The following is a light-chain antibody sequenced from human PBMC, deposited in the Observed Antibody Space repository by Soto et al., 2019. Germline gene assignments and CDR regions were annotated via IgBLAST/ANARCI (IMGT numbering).Light chain of an antibody. CDR1: SNDIGGYNY. CDR2: EVS. CDR3: SSYTGSSTVV. Sequence: QSALTQPASVSESPGQSITISCTGTSNDIGGYNYVSWYQHHPGKAPKLMIYEVSNRPSGVSHRFSGSKSGNTASLTISGLQAEDEAGYYCSSYTGSSTVVFGGGTKVTVL. J-gene: IGLJ2*01. V-gene: IGLV2-14*01.